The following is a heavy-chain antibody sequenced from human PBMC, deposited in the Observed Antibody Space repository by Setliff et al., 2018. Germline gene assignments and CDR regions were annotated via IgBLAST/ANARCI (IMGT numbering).Heavy chain of an antibody. CDR3: ARINFYVSSGYYYAPDY. J-gene: IGHJ4*02. Sequence: ASVKVSCKTSGYTFTNYGITWVRQAPGQGLEWMGWINNYSFKTNYPQKFLGRVTVTTDTSTGTAYMELGSLTSDDTAIYYCARINFYVSSGYYYAPDYWGPGTRVTVSS. V-gene: IGHV1-18*01. CDR2: INNYSFKT. D-gene: IGHD3-22*01. CDR1: GYTFTNYG.